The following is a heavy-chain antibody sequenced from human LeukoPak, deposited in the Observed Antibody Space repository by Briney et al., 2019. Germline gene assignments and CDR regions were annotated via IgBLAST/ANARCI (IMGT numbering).Heavy chain of an antibody. Sequence: SLSPSFSVPGSTFVDYGINWVRQAPGKGLKWVSGISWNSGSIAYADSVKGRFTISRDNSKNTMYLQMNSLRAEDTAIYYCAKNGDRGAYCTGGTCYPYFYYYMDVWGKGTTVTI. CDR2: ISWNSGSI. V-gene: IGHV3-9*01. J-gene: IGHJ6*03. CDR3: AKNGDRGAYCTGGTCYPYFYYYMDV. D-gene: IGHD2-15*01. CDR1: GSTFVDYG.